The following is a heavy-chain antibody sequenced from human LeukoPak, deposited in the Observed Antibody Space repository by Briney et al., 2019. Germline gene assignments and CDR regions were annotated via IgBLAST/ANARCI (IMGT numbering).Heavy chain of an antibody. J-gene: IGHJ6*02. Sequence: PSETLSLTCAVYGGSFSGYYWSWIRQPPGKGLEWIGEINHSGSTNYNPSLKSRVTISVDTSKNQFSLKLSSVTAADTAVYYCARDTNYYGMDVWGQGTMVTVSS. CDR2: INHSGST. V-gene: IGHV4-34*01. CDR1: GGSFSGYY. D-gene: IGHD3-3*01. CDR3: ARDTNYYGMDV.